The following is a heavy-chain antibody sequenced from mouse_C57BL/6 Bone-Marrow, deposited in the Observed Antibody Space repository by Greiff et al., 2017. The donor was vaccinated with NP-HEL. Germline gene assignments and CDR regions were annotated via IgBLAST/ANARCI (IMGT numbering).Heavy chain of an antibody. V-gene: IGHV14-4*01. CDR1: GFNIKDDY. Sequence: EVQLQQSGAELVRPGASVKLSCTASGFNIKDDYMHWVKQRPEQGLEWIGWIDPENGDTEYASKFQGKATITADTSSNTAYLQLSSLTSKDTAVYYCTTGIYYDYDDYWGQGTTLTVSS. D-gene: IGHD2-4*01. J-gene: IGHJ2*01. CDR3: TTGIYYDYDDY. CDR2: IDPENGDT.